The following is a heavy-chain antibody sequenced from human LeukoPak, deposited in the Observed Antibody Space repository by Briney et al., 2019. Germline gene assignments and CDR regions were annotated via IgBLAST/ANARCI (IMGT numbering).Heavy chain of an antibody. V-gene: IGHV4-30-4*01. CDR3: ARLSYSSGWFGGFDP. D-gene: IGHD6-19*01. CDR1: GGSISSGDYY. Sequence: PSQTLSLTCTVSGGSISSGDYYWSWIRQPPGKGLEWIGYIYYSGSTYYNPSLKSRGTISVDTSKNQFSLKLSSGTAADTAVYYCARLSYSSGWFGGFDPWGQGTLVIVSS. CDR2: IYYSGST. J-gene: IGHJ5*02.